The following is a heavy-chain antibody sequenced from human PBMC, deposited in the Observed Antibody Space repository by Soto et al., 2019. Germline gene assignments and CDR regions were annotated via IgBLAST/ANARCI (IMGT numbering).Heavy chain of an antibody. J-gene: IGHJ4*02. V-gene: IGHV4-30-2*01. D-gene: IGHD5-18*01. Sequence: PSETLSLTCTVSGDSISSGGFSWSWIRQPPGKGLEWIGYIYHSGSTYYNPSLLSRVTISLDTSKNQFSLRLSSVTAADTAVYYCDRGYSSGDFDYWGQGTLFTVYS. CDR1: GDSISSGGFS. CDR2: IYHSGST. CDR3: DRGYSSGDFDY.